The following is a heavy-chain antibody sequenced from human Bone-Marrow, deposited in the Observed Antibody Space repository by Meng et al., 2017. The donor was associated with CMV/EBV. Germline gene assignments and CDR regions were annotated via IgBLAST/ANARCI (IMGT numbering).Heavy chain of an antibody. J-gene: IGHJ6*02. CDR2: ISWNSGSV. Sequence: SLKISCAASGFTFDDYAMHWVRQAPGKGLEWVSGISWNSGSVGYADSVKGRFTISRDNAKNSLYLQMNSLRAEDTALYYCAKDRGQVWFYGMDFWGQGTTVTVSS. D-gene: IGHD5-18*01. V-gene: IGHV3-9*01. CDR1: GFTFDDYA. CDR3: AKDRGQVWFYGMDF.